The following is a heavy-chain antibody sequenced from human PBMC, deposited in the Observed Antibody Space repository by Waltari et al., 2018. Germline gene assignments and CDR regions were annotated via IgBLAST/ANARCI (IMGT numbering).Heavy chain of an antibody. D-gene: IGHD3-22*01. CDR3: ETVWYDSSGPHHWYFDL. CDR2: FDQEDGET. J-gene: IGHJ2*01. CDR1: GYTLTAFS. Sequence: QVQLVQSGAEVKQPRASVNVSCKVSGYTLTAFSMPWVRQAPGQGLEWRGGFDQEDGETIYAQKFQGRVTMTEDTSTDTAYMELSSLRSEEKAVYYCETVWYDSSGPHHWYFDLWGRGTLVTVSS. V-gene: IGHV1-24*01.